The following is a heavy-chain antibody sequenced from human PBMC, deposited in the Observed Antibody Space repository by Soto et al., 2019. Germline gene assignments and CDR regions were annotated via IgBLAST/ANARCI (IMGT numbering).Heavy chain of an antibody. J-gene: IGHJ4*02. Sequence: SVKVSCKASGYTFTGYYMHWVRQAPGQGLEWMGWINPNSGGTNYAQKFQGRVTMTRDTSISTAYMGLSRLRSDDTAVYYCASADIVVVRGFGYWGQGTLVTVSS. CDR1: GYTFTGYY. CDR3: ASADIVVVRGFGY. V-gene: IGHV1-2*02. CDR2: INPNSGGT. D-gene: IGHD2-2*01.